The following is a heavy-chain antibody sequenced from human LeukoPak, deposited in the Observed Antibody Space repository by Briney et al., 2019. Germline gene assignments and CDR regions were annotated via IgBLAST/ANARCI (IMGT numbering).Heavy chain of an antibody. J-gene: IGHJ4*02. CDR1: GFTFNTFN. V-gene: IGHV3-21*01. D-gene: IGHD3-9*01. CDR3: ARGHYDVLAASYKWTPDY. Sequence: GGSLRLSCAASGFTFNTFNMNWVRQAPGKGLEWVSSITSGGDYIYYADSVEGRFTTSRDNAKNSLSLQLNSLRVEDTAVYYCARGHYDVLAASYKWTPDYWGQGTLVTVSS. CDR2: ITSGGDYI.